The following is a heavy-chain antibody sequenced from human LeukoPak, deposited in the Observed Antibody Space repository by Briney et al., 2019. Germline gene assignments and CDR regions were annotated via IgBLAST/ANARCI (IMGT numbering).Heavy chain of an antibody. Sequence: GGSLRLSCAASGFTFSDYYMSWIRQAPGKGLEWVSTISGSGGSTYYADSVKGRFTISRDNSKNTLYLQMNSLRAEDTAVYYCAADQAWFDPWGQGTLVTVSS. CDR2: ISGSGGST. CDR3: AADQAWFDP. CDR1: GFTFSDYY. J-gene: IGHJ5*02. V-gene: IGHV3-23*01.